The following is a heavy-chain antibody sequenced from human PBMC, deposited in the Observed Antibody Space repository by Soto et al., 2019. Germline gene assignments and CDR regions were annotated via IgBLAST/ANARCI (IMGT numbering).Heavy chain of an antibody. D-gene: IGHD2-15*01. CDR1: GGSFSGYY. J-gene: IGHJ5*02. CDR3: ATGEGISETGWFDP. CDR2: INHSGST. V-gene: IGHV4-34*01. Sequence: SETLSLTCAVYGGSFSGYYWTWIRQPPGTGLEWIGEINHSGSTNYNPSLKSRVTISVDTSKNQFSLKLTSVTAADTAVYYCATGEGISETGWFDPWGQGTLVTVSS.